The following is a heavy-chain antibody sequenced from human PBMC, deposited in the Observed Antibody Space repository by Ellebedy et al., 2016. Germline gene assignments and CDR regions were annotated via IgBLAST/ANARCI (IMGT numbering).Heavy chain of an antibody. CDR1: GGSISSSSYY. J-gene: IGHJ4*02. Sequence: SETLSLXCTVSGGSISSSSYYWGWIRQPPGKGLEWIGYIYYSGSTNYNPSLKSRVTISVDTSKNQFSLKLSSVTAADTAVYYCARDSSYCGGDCYSPPKYYFDYWGQGTLVTVSS. D-gene: IGHD2-21*02. V-gene: IGHV4-61*05. CDR2: IYYSGST. CDR3: ARDSSYCGGDCYSPPKYYFDY.